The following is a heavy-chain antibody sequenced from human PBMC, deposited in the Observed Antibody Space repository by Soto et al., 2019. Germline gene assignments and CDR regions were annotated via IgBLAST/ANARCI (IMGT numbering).Heavy chain of an antibody. J-gene: IGHJ4*02. V-gene: IGHV3-21*01. CDR1: GFTFSTHA. CDR2: ISSSGSYL. Sequence: EVQLVESGGGRVEPGGSLRLSCAASGFTFSTHAMVWVGQAPGKGLEWVSSISSSGSYLYYADSVEGRFTISRDDARNSVHLQMNSLRVEDTAVYYCARDGNYHEFWGQGTLVTVSS. D-gene: IGHD1-1*01. CDR3: ARDGNYHEF.